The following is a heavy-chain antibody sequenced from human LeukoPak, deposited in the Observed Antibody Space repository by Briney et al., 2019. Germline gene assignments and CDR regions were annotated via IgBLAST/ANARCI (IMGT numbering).Heavy chain of an antibody. CDR3: ARAGGSRSPFDY. CDR2: INPRGGST. CDR1: GYTFTDYY. V-gene: IGHV1-46*01. Sequence: GASGKVSCKASGYTFTDYYMHWVRQAPGQGLEWMGVINPRGGSTTYAQKFQGRVTMTRDTSTSTFYMVLSSLKSEDTAIYYCARAGGSRSPFDYWGQGTLVTVSS. D-gene: IGHD6-6*01. J-gene: IGHJ4*02.